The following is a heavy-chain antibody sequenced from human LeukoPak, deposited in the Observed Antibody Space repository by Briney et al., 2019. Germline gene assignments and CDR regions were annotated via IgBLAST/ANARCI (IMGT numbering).Heavy chain of an antibody. J-gene: IGHJ4*02. CDR2: IKQGGREK. CDR1: GFTFSSYC. CDR3: ASLVGSRIVGATYFDY. V-gene: IGHV3-7*01. D-gene: IGHD1-26*01. Sequence: GGSLRLFCAASGFTFSSYCMSWVRQAPGKGLEWVANIKQGGREKYGVECVKDRFTITRDNTKNSLYLQMNSLRAEDTAVYYCASLVGSRIVGATYFDYWGQGTLVTVSS.